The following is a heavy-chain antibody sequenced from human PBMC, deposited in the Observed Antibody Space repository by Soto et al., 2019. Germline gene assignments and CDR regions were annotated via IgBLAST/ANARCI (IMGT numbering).Heavy chain of an antibody. CDR1: GFTFSTYA. V-gene: IGHV3-30-3*01. J-gene: IGHJ3*02. Sequence: QVQLVESGGGVVQPGRSLRLSCAASGFTFSTYAMYWVRQAPGKGLEWVAVISYDGSNKYYADSVKGRFTISRDNSKNTLYLQMNSLRTEDTAVYYCGRRRDAFDIWGQGTMVTVSS. CDR3: GRRRDAFDI. CDR2: ISYDGSNK.